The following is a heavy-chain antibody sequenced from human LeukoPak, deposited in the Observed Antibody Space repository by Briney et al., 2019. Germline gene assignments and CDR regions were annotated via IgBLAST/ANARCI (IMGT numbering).Heavy chain of an antibody. Sequence: PSETLSLTCAVYGGSFSGYYWSWIRQPPGKGLEWIGEINHSGSTNYNPSLKSRVTISVDTSKNQFSLKLGSVTAADTAVYYCARGGDIVVAPYYYYGMDVWGKGTTVTVSS. D-gene: IGHD2-15*01. CDR2: INHSGST. CDR3: ARGGDIVVAPYYYYGMDV. J-gene: IGHJ6*04. V-gene: IGHV4-34*01. CDR1: GGSFSGYY.